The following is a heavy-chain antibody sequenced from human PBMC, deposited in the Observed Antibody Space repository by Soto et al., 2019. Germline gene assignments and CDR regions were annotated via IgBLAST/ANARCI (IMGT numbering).Heavy chain of an antibody. CDR1: GGSISSSSYY. V-gene: IGHV4-39*01. J-gene: IGHJ4*02. Sequence: SETLSLTCTVSGGSISSSSYYWGWIRQPPGKGLEWIGSIYYSGSTYYNPSLKSRVTISVDTSKNQFSLKLSSVTAADTAVYYCSCHRDSSGLYGRFDFDYWGQGTLVTVSS. CDR3: SCHRDSSGLYGRFDFDY. D-gene: IGHD6-19*01. CDR2: IYYSGST.